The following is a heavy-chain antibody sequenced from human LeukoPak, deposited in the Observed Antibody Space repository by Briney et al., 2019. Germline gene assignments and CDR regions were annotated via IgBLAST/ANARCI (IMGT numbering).Heavy chain of an antibody. J-gene: IGHJ4*02. CDR2: ISSSSSYI. CDR1: GFTFSSYS. V-gene: IGHV3-21*01. CDR3: ARGGSTVTDFDY. D-gene: IGHD4-17*01. Sequence: PGGSLRLSCAASGFTFSSYSMNWVRRAPGKGLEWVSSISSSSSYIYYADSVKGRFTISRDNAKNSLYLQMNSLRAEDTAVYYCARGGSTVTDFDYWGQGTLVTVSS.